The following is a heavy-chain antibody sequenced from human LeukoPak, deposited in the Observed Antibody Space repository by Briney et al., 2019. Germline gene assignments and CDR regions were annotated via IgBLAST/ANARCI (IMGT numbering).Heavy chain of an antibody. J-gene: IGHJ4*02. CDR3: ARGPYSSNWYVDY. Sequence: GGSLRLSCAASGFTLTSYEMNWVRLAPGKGLEWISYISRTGNSIYYADSVKGRFTVSRDSAKNSLYLQMNSLRAEDTAVYYCARGPYSSNWYVDYWGQGTLVTVSP. CDR2: ISRTGNSI. CDR1: GFTLTSYE. V-gene: IGHV3-48*03. D-gene: IGHD6-13*01.